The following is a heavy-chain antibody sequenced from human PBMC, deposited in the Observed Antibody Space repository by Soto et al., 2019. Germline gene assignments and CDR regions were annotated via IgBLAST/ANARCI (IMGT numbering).Heavy chain of an antibody. CDR3: AKGGALNWFDP. J-gene: IGHJ5*02. CDR1: GFTFISYA. Sequence: LRLSCAASGFTFISYAMSWVRQAPGKGLEWVSAISGSGGSTYYAVSVKGRFTISRDNSKNTLYLQMNSLRAEDTAVYYCAKGGALNWFDPWGQGTLVTVSS. V-gene: IGHV3-23*01. CDR2: ISGSGGST.